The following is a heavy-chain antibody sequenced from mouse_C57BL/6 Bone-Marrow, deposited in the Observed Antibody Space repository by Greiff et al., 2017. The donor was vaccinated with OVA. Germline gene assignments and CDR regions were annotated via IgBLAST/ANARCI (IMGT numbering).Heavy chain of an antibody. V-gene: IGHV1-42*01. Sequence: EVQLQQSGPELVKPGASVKISCKASGYSFTGYYMNWVKQSPEKSLEWIGEINHSTGGTTYNQKFKAKATLTVDKSSSTAYMQLKSLTSEDSAVYYCARGYGSSPFDYWGQGTTLTVSS. CDR3: ARGYGSSPFDY. CDR1: GYSFTGYY. D-gene: IGHD1-1*01. J-gene: IGHJ2*01. CDR2: INHSTGGT.